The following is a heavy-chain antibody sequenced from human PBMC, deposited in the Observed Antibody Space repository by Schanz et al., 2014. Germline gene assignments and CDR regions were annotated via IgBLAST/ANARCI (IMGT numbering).Heavy chain of an antibody. CDR1: GGSISSGGYT. CDR2: IYYSGST. D-gene: IGHD6-13*01. CDR3: ARAAGPVGY. Sequence: QVQLQESGPGLVKPSQTLSLTCAVSGGSISSGGYTWSWIRQPPGKGLEWIGYIYYSGSTYYNPALKSRVTISVDTPKNQFSRMLGSVTAADTAVYYCARAAGPVGYWGQGTLVTVSS. J-gene: IGHJ4*02. V-gene: IGHV4-30-4*07.